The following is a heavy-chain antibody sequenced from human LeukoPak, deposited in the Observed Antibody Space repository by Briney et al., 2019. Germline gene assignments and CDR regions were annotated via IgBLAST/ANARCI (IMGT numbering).Heavy chain of an antibody. D-gene: IGHD5-24*01. Sequence: SETLSLTCTVSGASMSSGGYYWNWIRQPPGKGLEWIGYIFYSRSTSYRPSLKSRLTISVDTSKNQFSLKLSSVTAADTAVYHCARAGYNSGYFDYWGQGTLGTVSS. V-gene: IGHV4-30-4*01. CDR3: ARAGYNSGYFDY. CDR1: GASMSSGGYY. CDR2: IFYSRST. J-gene: IGHJ4*02.